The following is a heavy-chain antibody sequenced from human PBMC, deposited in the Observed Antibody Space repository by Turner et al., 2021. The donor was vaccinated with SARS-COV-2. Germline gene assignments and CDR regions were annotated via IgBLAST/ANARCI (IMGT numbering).Heavy chain of an antibody. CDR3: ARQLTTVTTWFDP. CDR1: GFTVSSNY. V-gene: IGHV3-53*01. CDR2: IYSGGST. J-gene: IGHJ5*02. Sequence: EVQLVESGGGLIQPGGALRLSCATSGFTVSSNYMSWVRQAPGKGLEGGSVIYSGGSTYYADSVKGRFTISRDNSKNTLYLQMNSLRAEDTAVYYCARQLTTVTTWFDPWGQGTLVTVSS. D-gene: IGHD4-17*01.